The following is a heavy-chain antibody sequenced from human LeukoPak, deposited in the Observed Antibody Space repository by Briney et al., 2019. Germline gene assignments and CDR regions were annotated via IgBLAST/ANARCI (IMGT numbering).Heavy chain of an antibody. Sequence: GASVKVSCKASGYTFTGYYIYWVRQAPGQGLEWMGWINPKSGGTNYAQNFQGRVTMTRDTSISTAYMELSRLRSDDTAVYYCAREDNAFDIWGQGTMVTVSS. CDR3: AREDNAFDI. CDR1: GYTFTGYY. J-gene: IGHJ3*02. V-gene: IGHV1-2*02. CDR2: INPKSGGT.